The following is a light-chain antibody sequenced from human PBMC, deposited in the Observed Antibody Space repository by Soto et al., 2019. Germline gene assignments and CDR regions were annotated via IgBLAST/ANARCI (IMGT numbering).Light chain of an antibody. V-gene: IGLV1-36*01. CDR3: ATWDDRLTAWV. CDR2: YND. CDR1: NSNIGSNA. Sequence: QSVLTQSPSVSGAPRQSVNISCSGTNSNIGSNAVHWYQQLPGKAPKLLMYYNDMLPSGVSDRFSGSKSGTSASLAISGLQSEDEGDYYCATWDDRLTAWVFGRGPNSPS. J-gene: IGLJ3*02.